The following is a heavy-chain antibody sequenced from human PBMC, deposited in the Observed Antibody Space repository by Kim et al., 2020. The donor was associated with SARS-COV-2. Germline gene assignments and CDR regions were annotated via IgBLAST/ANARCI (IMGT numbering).Heavy chain of an antibody. J-gene: IGHJ6*03. CDR3: ARRSSYMARGVLTYYYYY. V-gene: IGHV4-34*01. D-gene: IGHD3-10*01. CDR1: GGSFSGYS. CDR2: INQRGST. Sequence: SETRSLTCAVHGGSFSGYSWTWIRQPPGKGLEWIGEINQRGSTDYTPSLESRVAISVDTSKNQFSPQLTSVTAADTAVYFCARRSSYMARGVLTYYYYY.